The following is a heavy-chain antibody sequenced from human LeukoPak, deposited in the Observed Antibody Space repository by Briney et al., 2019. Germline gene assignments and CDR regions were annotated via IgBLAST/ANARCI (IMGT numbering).Heavy chain of an antibody. Sequence: SETLSLTCSVSGGSISSSSYCWGWIRQPPGKGLEWIGSIFRSGSTHYNPSLESRVTISVDTSKNQFSLKLKFVTAADTAVYYCASIDKGWGQGTLVTVS. J-gene: IGHJ4*02. CDR2: IFRSGST. CDR1: GGSISSSSYC. V-gene: IGHV4-39*07. CDR3: ASIDKG.